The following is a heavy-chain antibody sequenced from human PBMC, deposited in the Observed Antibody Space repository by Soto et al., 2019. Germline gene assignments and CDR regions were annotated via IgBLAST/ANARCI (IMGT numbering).Heavy chain of an antibody. CDR3: ARHVVLLWFGELFKNNLFDP. CDR2: IYYSGST. CDR1: GGSISSSSYY. Sequence: PSETLSLTCTASGGSISSSSYYWGWIRQPPGKGLEWIGSIYYSGSTYYNPSLKSRVTISVDTSKNQFSLKLSSVTAADTAVYYCARHVVLLWFGELFKNNLFDPWGQGTLVTVSS. D-gene: IGHD3-10*01. V-gene: IGHV4-39*01. J-gene: IGHJ5*02.